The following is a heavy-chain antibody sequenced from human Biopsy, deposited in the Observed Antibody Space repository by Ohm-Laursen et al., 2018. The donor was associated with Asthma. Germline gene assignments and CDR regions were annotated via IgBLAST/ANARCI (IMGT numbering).Heavy chain of an antibody. V-gene: IGHV3-30*01. CDR3: VRDGTDDAFDI. CDR1: GFTFDDYA. D-gene: IGHD1-1*01. J-gene: IGHJ3*02. Sequence: SLRLSCSASGFTFDDYAMHWVRQAPGKGLEWVGVISKDASTQDYADSVKGRFTMARDNSKNTLDLQMNSLREEDTAVYYCVRDGTDDAFDIWGQGTVVSVSS. CDR2: ISKDASTQ.